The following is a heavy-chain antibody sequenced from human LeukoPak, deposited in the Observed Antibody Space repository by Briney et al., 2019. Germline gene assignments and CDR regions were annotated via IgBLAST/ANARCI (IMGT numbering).Heavy chain of an antibody. V-gene: IGHV3-48*03. CDR3: ARDPRRRWYFDL. CDR2: ISSSGSTI. J-gene: IGHJ2*01. Sequence: GGSLRLSCAASGLTFSSYEMNWVRQAPGKGLEWVSYISSSGSTIYYADSVKGRFTISRDNAKNSLYLQVNSLRAEGTAVLYCARDPRRRWYFDLWGRGTLVTVSS. CDR1: GLTFSSYE.